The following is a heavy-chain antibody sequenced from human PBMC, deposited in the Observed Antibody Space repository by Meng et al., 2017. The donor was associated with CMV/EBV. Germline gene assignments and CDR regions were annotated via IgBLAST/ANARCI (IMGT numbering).Heavy chain of an antibody. V-gene: IGHV4-39*07. CDR3: ARENYDFWSGYSSHNWFDP. J-gene: IGHJ5*02. D-gene: IGHD3-3*01. CDR1: GGSISSSSYY. CDR2: IYYSGST. Sequence: GSLRLSCTVSGGSISSSSYYGGWIRQPPGKGLEWIGSIYYSGSTYYNPSLKSRVTISVDTSKNQFSLKLSSVTAADTAVYYCARENYDFWSGYSSHNWFDPWGQGTLVTVSS.